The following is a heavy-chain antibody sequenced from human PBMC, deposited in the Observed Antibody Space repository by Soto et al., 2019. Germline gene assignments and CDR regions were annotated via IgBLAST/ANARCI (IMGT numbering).Heavy chain of an antibody. CDR2: INAGNGNT. CDR1: GYTFTNYA. V-gene: IGHV1-3*05. J-gene: IGHJ4*02. CDR3: ARSGYDYDY. D-gene: IGHD5-12*01. Sequence: QVQLVQSGSEEEKAGASVKVSCKASGYTFTNYAMHWVRQAPGQRPEWMGWINAGNGNTKYSQKFQGRVTITRDTSASTAYMELSSLRSEDTAVYYCARSGYDYDYWGQGTLVTVSS.